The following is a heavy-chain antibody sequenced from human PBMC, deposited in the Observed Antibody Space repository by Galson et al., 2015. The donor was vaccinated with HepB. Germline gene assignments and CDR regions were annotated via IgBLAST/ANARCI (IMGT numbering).Heavy chain of an antibody. CDR2: LSNDGSKK. D-gene: IGHD2-15*01. Sequence: SLRLSCAVSGFSFSSYAMHWVRQAPGKGLEWVAGLSNDGSKKYYADSVKGRFTISRDNSKNTLYLQMSSLRTEDTAVFYCARSPKYCSGDSCYSFYYYYGMDVWGQVTTVTVSS. V-gene: IGHV3-30*04. CDR3: ARSPKYCSGDSCYSFYYYYGMDV. J-gene: IGHJ6*02. CDR1: GFSFSSYA.